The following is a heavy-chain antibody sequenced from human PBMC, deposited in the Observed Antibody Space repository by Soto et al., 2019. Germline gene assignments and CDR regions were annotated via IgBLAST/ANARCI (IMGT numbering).Heavy chain of an antibody. CDR2: INHSGST. Sequence: SETLCLTCAVYGGNFSGYYWSWIRKPPGKGLEWIGEINHSGSTNYNPSLKSRVTISVDTSKNQFSLKLSSVTAADTAVYYCARVPLDYWGQGTLVTVSS. V-gene: IGHV4-34*01. CDR3: ARVPLDY. J-gene: IGHJ4*02. CDR1: GGNFSGYY.